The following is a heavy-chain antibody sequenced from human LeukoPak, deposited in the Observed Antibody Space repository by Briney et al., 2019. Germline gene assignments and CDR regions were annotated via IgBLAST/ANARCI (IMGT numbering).Heavy chain of an antibody. Sequence: PSETLSLTCTVSGDSISSHFWSWIRQTPGKGLEWIGYIYYSGSTNYNPSLKSRVTISLDTSKNQFSLKLSSVTAADTAVYYCARGGSGPWGQGTLVTVSS. V-gene: IGHV4-59*11. CDR1: GDSISSHF. CDR3: ARGGSGP. J-gene: IGHJ4*02. D-gene: IGHD5-12*01. CDR2: IYYSGST.